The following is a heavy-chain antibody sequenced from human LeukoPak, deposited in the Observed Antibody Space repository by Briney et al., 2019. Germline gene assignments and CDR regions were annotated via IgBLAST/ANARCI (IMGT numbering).Heavy chain of an antibody. J-gene: IGHJ4*02. CDR2: INPNSGGT. CDR3: ARGPPRGADWYAPNFDY. Sequence: ASVKVSCKASGYTFIGYYMHCVRQAPGQGLEWMGWINPNSGGTNYAQKFQGRVTMTRDTSISTDYMELSRLRSDDTAVYYCARGPPRGADWYAPNFDYWGQGTLVTVSS. CDR1: GYTFIGYY. V-gene: IGHV1-2*02. D-gene: IGHD3-9*01.